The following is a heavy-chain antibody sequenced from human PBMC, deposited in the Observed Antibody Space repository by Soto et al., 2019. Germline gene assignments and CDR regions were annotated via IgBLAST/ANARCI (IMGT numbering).Heavy chain of an antibody. Sequence: QVQLVESGGGVVQPGTSLRLSCVGSGFTFRSFVIHWVRQAPGKGLEWVALTSYDGSNKYYDDSVKGRFTISRDNSRNTVDLQMDSLRLEDTALNYWARWRTTGGLDGWGQGTLVSVSS. CDR1: GFTFRSFV. D-gene: IGHD3-16*01. CDR2: TSYDGSNK. J-gene: IGHJ4*02. CDR3: ARWRTTGGLDG. V-gene: IGHV3-30*19.